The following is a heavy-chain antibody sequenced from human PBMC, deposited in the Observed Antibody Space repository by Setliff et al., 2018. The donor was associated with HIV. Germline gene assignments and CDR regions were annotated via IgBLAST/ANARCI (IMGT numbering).Heavy chain of an antibody. D-gene: IGHD3-22*01. CDR3: ARVYDSSGYSLSIPGY. CDR2: ISGSGGST. Sequence: GGSLRLSCAASGFTFSSSEMNWVRQAPGTGLEWVSAISGSGGSTYYADPAKRRFTISRDNSKNTLYLQMNSLRAEDTAVYYCARVYDSSGYSLSIPGYWGQGTLVTVSS. J-gene: IGHJ4*01. CDR1: GFTFSSSE. V-gene: IGHV3-23*01.